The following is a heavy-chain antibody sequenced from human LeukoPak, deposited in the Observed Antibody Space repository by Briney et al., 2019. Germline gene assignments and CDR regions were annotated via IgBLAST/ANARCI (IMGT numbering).Heavy chain of an antibody. CDR3: ARGGSSESEWFDL. Sequence: SETLSLTCTVSGGSISSNSWNWIRQPPGRGLEWIGFMYYRGSTNFNPSLRSRVTMSVDTSKNQFSLKLSSVTAADTAVYYCARGGSSESEWFDLWSQGTLVTVSS. D-gene: IGHD3-22*01. CDR2: MYYRGST. J-gene: IGHJ5*02. V-gene: IGHV4-59*12. CDR1: GGSISSNS.